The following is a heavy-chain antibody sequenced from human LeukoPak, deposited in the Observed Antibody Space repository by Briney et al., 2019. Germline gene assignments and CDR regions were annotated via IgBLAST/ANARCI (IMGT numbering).Heavy chain of an antibody. CDR2: IYSSGRI. Sequence: SETLSLTCTVSGGSTTSSGFYWGWMRQPPGKGLEWIGSIYSSGRIYYSPSLKSRVTISADTSKNQFTLNLSSMTAADTAVYYCEGDSRTLYYMDVWGKGTTVTVFS. CDR1: GGSTTSSGFY. J-gene: IGHJ6*03. V-gene: IGHV4-39*01. D-gene: IGHD3-16*01. CDR3: EGDSRTLYYMDV.